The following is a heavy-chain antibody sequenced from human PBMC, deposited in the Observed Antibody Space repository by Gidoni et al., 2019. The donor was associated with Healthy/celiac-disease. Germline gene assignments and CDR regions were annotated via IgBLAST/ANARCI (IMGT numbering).Heavy chain of an antibody. V-gene: IGHV3-48*01. CDR1: GFPFSSYS. Sequence: EVQLVESGGGLVQPGGSLRLSCAASGFPFSSYSMNWVRQAPGKGLEWVSYISSSSSTIYYADSVKGRFTISRGNAKNSLYLQMNSLRAEDTAVYYCAREPVDYYDSSGFDYWGQGTLVTVSS. J-gene: IGHJ4*02. CDR2: ISSSSSTI. CDR3: AREPVDYYDSSGFDY. D-gene: IGHD3-22*01.